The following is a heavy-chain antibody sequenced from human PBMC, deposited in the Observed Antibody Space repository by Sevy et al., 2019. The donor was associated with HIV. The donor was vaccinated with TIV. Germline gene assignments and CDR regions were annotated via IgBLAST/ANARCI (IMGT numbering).Heavy chain of an antibody. CDR2: ISYDGSNK. CDR1: GFTFSSYA. V-gene: IGHV3-30-3*01. J-gene: IGHJ5*02. CDR3: ARSYSGYNNWFDP. D-gene: IGHD5-12*01. Sequence: GGSLILSCAASGFTFSSYAMHWVRQAPGKGLEWVAVISYDGSNKYYADSVKGRFTISRDNSKNTLYLQMNSLRAEDTAVYYCARSYSGYNNWFDPWGQGTLVTVSS.